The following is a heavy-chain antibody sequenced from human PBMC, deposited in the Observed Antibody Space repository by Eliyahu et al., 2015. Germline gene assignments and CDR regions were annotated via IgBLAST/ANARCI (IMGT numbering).Heavy chain of an antibody. J-gene: IGHJ3*02. Sequence: EVQLVESGGGLVQPGRSLRLSXXAXGXTFDXYAMHWVRQAPGKGLEWVSGISWNSGSIGYADSVKGRFTISRDNAKNSLYLQMNSLRAEDTALYYCAKDRIGDAFDIWGQGTMVTVSS. CDR3: AKDRIGDAFDI. CDR1: GXTFDXYA. CDR2: ISWNSGSI. V-gene: IGHV3-9*01.